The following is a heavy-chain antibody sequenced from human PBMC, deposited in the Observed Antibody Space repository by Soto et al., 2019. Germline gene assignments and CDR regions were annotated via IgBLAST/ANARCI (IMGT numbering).Heavy chain of an antibody. CDR3: ARHSQAARCKLGWLDP. CDR1: AGSISSSSYY. CDR2: IYYSGST. D-gene: IGHD6-6*01. V-gene: IGHV4-39*01. Sequence: QLQLQESGPGLVKPSEILSLTCTVSAGSISSSSYYWGWIRQPPGKGLEWIGSIYYSGSTYYNPSLKSRVTISVDTSKNQFSLRLCSVTAADTAVYYCARHSQAARCKLGWLDPWGQGTLVTVS. J-gene: IGHJ5*02.